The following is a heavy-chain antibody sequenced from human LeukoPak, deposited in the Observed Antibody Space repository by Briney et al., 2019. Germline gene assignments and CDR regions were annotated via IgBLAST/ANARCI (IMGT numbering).Heavy chain of an antibody. CDR1: GFTFNSYG. CDR2: SGSGDS. D-gene: IGHD3-10*01. Sequence: GGSLRLSCAASGFTFNSYGMNWVRQAPGKGLEWVSASGSGDSYYAASVKGRFTISRDNSKNTLYLQMNSLRGDDTAVYYCEKPHYGSGSYYTDDYWGQGTLVTVSS. CDR3: EKPHYGSGSYYTDDY. V-gene: IGHV3-23*01. J-gene: IGHJ4*02.